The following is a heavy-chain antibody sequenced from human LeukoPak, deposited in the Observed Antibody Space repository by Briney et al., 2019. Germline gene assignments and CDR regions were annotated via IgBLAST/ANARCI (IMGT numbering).Heavy chain of an antibody. Sequence: GGSLRLSCAASGFSFSNYAMTWVRQAPGKGLEWVSSISASGGTTYYTDSVEGRFTISRDSSENTLYLQMRSLRAEGTAVYFCAKDRLLLHLRFSFDYWGQGTPVTVSS. V-gene: IGHV3-23*01. CDR2: ISASGGTT. CDR3: AKDRLLLHLRFSFDY. J-gene: IGHJ4*02. CDR1: GFSFSNYA. D-gene: IGHD3-22*01.